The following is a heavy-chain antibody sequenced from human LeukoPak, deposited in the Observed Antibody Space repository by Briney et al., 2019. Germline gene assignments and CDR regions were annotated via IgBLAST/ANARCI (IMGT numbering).Heavy chain of an antibody. CDR2: MNPNSGNT. V-gene: IGHV1-8*02. CDR3: ARGLGRAAMVTRGGVRFDY. Sequence: GASVKVSCKASGFTFTNYNLHWVRQAPGQRLEWMGWMNPNSGNTGSAQKFQGRVTMTRNTSISTAYMELSSLTSEDTAVYYCARGLGRAAMVTRGGVRFDYWGQGTLVTVSS. CDR1: GFTFTNYN. D-gene: IGHD5-18*01. J-gene: IGHJ4*02.